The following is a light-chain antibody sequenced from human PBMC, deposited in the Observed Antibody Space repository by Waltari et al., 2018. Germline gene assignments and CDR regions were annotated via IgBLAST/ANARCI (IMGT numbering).Light chain of an antibody. V-gene: IGKV1-39*01. Sequence: DIQMTQSPSSLSAFVGDRVTITCRASQYISSYLNWYQHKSGKAPKLLIYAASSLQSGVPSMFSGSGSGTDFTLTISNLQPEDFATYFCQHTYSIPWTLGQGTKVEIE. CDR1: QYISSY. CDR3: QHTYSIPWT. CDR2: AAS. J-gene: IGKJ1*01.